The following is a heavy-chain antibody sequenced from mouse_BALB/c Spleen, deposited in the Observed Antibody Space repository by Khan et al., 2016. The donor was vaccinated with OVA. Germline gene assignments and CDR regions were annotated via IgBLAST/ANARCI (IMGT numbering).Heavy chain of an antibody. CDR3: ARQRESLDY. V-gene: IGHV5-6-3*01. J-gene: IGHJ4*01. CDR1: GFTFRNYG. CDR2: IHTNGDKT. Sequence: EVERVESGGGLVQPGESLKLSCAASGFTFRNYGMSWVRQSPDKRLELVATIHTNGDKTYYLHSVKGRFTISRDNAKNTLYLQMSRVKSEDTALYDCARQRESLDYWGQGTSVTVSS.